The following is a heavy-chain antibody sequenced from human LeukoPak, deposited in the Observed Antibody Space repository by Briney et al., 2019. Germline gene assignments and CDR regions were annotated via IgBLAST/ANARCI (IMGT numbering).Heavy chain of an antibody. CDR1: GFTFSSYA. CDR3: ARNPNDFWSGYWTSHYFDY. D-gene: IGHD3-3*01. CDR2: ISGSGGST. Sequence: PGGSLRLSCAASGFTFSSYAMSWVRQAPGKGLEWVSAISGSGGSTYYADSVKGRFTISRDNSKNTLYLQMNSLRAEDTAVYYCARNPNDFWSGYWTSHYFDYWGQGTLVTVSS. V-gene: IGHV3-23*01. J-gene: IGHJ4*02.